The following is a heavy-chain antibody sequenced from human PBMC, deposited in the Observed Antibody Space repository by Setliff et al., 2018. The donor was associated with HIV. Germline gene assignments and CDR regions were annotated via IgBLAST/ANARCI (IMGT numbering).Heavy chain of an antibody. Sequence: SETLSLTCTVSGGSISSYYWSWIRQPAGKGLEWIGRIYTSGSTYYNPSLKSRVTISVDTSKNQFSLKLSSVTAADTAVYYCARRIAAAGDAFDIWGQGTMVTVSS. CDR2: IYTSGST. CDR3: ARRIAAAGDAFDI. V-gene: IGHV4-4*07. CDR1: GGSISSYY. J-gene: IGHJ3*02. D-gene: IGHD6-13*01.